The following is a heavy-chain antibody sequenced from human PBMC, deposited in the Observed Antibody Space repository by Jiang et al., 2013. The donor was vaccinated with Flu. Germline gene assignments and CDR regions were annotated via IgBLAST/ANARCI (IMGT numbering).Heavy chain of an antibody. CDR3: ARVEGGAPSYYFDN. J-gene: IGHJ4*02. V-gene: IGHV1-18*01. CDR2: ISVYNGNT. D-gene: IGHD1-26*01. Sequence: GAEVKKPGASVKVSCKTSGYTFISYGINWVRQAPGQGLDWLGWISVYNGNTNYAQKFQGRVTMTTDTSTSTVYMELRSLTSDDTAVYYCARVEGGAPSYYFDNWGRGTLVTVSS. CDR1: GYTFISYG.